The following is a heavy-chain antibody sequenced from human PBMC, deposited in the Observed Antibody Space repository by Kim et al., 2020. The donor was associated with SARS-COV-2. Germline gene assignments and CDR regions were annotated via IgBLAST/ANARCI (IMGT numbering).Heavy chain of an antibody. D-gene: IGHD3-10*01. J-gene: IGHJ5*02. Sequence: GGSLRLSCAASGFVFSDYGMHWVRQAPGKGPEWVAVASHDGSRKYYADSVRGRFTISRDNSLQILYLQMNSVRPADTALYFCARDSALSGSFLDPWGQGTPVTVSS. CDR3: ARDSALSGSFLDP. CDR1: GFVFSDYG. V-gene: IGHV3-30*03. CDR2: ASHDGSRK.